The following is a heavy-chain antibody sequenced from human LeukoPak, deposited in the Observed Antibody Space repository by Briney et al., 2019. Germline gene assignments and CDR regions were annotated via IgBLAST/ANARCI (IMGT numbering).Heavy chain of an antibody. Sequence: PGGSLRLSCAASGFTFSGHWMSWVRQAPGKGLEWVANIKRDETEEYYVDSVKGRFTISRDNAKNSLYLQMNNLRVEDTAVYYCARDTSGPDYWGQGTLVTVSS. CDR1: GFTFSGHW. CDR2: IKRDETEE. V-gene: IGHV3-7*01. D-gene: IGHD6-19*01. CDR3: ARDTSGPDY. J-gene: IGHJ4*02.